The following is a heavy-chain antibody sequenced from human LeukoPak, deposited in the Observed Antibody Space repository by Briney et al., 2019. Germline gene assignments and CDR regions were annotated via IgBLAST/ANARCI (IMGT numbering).Heavy chain of an antibody. V-gene: IGHV7-4-1*02. D-gene: IGHD2-2*01. J-gene: IGHJ4*02. CDR2: INTNTGKP. Sequence: ASVKVSCKASGYTFTSYAMKWVRQAPGQGLEWMGWINTNTGKPTYAQGFTGRFVFSLDSSVSTAYLQINSLNAEGTAVYYCARAASLDYWGQGTLVTVSS. CDR1: GYTFTSYA. CDR3: ARAASLDY.